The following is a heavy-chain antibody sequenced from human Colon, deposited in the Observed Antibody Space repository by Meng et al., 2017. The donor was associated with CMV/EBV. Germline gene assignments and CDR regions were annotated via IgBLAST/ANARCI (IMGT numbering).Heavy chain of an antibody. D-gene: IGHD2-2*01. J-gene: IGHJ4*02. CDR3: AKFQDIVVVPAAVTSDY. V-gene: IGHV3-30*02. CDR1: GFTFSSYG. Sequence: GGSLRLSCAASGFTFSSYGMHWVRQAPGKGLEWVAFIRYDGSNKYYADSVKGRFTISRDNSKNTLYLQMNSLRAEDTAVYYCAKFQDIVVVPAAVTSDYWGQGTTVTVSS. CDR2: IRYDGSNK.